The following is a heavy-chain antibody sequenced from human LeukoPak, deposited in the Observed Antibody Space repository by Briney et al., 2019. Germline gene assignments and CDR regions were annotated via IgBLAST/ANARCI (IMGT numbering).Heavy chain of an antibody. D-gene: IGHD1-26*01. CDR3: ARIQSGGFDY. Sequence: SETLSLTCAVYGGSFRGYYWSWIRQPPGKGLEWIGEINHSGSTNYNPSLKSRVTISVDTSKNQFSLKLSSVTAADTAVYYCARIQSGGFDYWGQGTLVTVSS. CDR2: INHSGST. V-gene: IGHV4-34*01. J-gene: IGHJ4*02. CDR1: GGSFRGYY.